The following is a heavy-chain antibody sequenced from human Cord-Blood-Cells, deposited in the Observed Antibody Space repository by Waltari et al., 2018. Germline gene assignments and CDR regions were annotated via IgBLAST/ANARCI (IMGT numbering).Heavy chain of an antibody. CDR3: ARDPDYGSGSDY. J-gene: IGHJ4*02. CDR1: GGTFSSHA. Sequence: QVQLVQSGAEVKKPGASVKVSCTASGGTFSSHATTSVRQAPGQVLEWMGGIIPIFGTANYAQKFQGRVTITADESTSTAYMELSSLRSEDTAVYYCARDPDYGSGSDYWGQGTLVTVSS. CDR2: IIPIFGTA. D-gene: IGHD3-10*01. V-gene: IGHV1-69*01.